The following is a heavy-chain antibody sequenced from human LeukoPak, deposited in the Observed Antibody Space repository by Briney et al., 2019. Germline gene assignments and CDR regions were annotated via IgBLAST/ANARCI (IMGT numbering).Heavy chain of an antibody. V-gene: IGHV1-46*01. D-gene: IGHD3-22*01. CDR1: GYTFTSCY. J-gene: IGHJ3*02. CDR2: INPSGGST. Sequence: ASVKVSCKASGYTFTSCYMHWVRQAPGQGLEWMGLINPSGGSTRYAQKFQGRVTVTRDTSTSTLYMEVGSLRSQDTAVYYCARWSYYDSSGYFVGAFDIWGQGTMVTVSS. CDR3: ARWSYYDSSGYFVGAFDI.